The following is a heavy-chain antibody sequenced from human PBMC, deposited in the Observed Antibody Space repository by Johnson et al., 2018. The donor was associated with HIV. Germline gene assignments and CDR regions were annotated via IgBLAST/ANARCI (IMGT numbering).Heavy chain of an antibody. V-gene: IGHV3-20*04. CDR2: INWNGGST. D-gene: IGHD1-26*01. J-gene: IGHJ3*02. CDR1: GFTFDDYG. CDR3: ARDTWDLQDDDAFDI. Sequence: VQLVESGGGLVQPGGSLRLSCAASGFTFDDYGMSWGRQVPGKGLEWVSGINWNGGSTGYGDSVKGRFTISRDNAKNSLYLQMNSLKVEDTALYYCARDTWDLQDDDAFDIWGQGTMVTVSS.